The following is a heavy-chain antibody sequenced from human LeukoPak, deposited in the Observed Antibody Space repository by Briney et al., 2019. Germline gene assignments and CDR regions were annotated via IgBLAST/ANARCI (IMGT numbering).Heavy chain of an antibody. J-gene: IGHJ4*02. V-gene: IGHV4-39*07. Sequence: SSETLSLTCTVSGGSISSSSYYWGWIRQPPGKGLEWIGSIYYSGSTYYNPSLKSRVTISVDTSKNQFSLKLSSVTAADTAVYYCASSIAVAGTVPFDYWGQGTLVTVSS. CDR2: IYYSGST. D-gene: IGHD6-19*01. CDR1: GGSISSSSYY. CDR3: ASSIAVAGTVPFDY.